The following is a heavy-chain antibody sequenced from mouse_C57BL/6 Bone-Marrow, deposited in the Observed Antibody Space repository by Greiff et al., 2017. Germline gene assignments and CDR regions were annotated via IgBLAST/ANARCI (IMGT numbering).Heavy chain of an antibody. Sequence: EVQRVESGGGLVKPGGSLKLSCAASGFTFSSYAMSWVRQTPEKRLEWVATISDGGSYTYYPDNVKGRFTISRDNAKNNLYLQMGHLKSEDTAMYYCAGHYCGSSYRGSYYAMDYWGQGTSVTVSS. CDR1: GFTFSSYA. D-gene: IGHD1-1*01. J-gene: IGHJ4*01. V-gene: IGHV5-4*01. CDR2: ISDGGSYT. CDR3: AGHYCGSSYRGSYYAMDY.